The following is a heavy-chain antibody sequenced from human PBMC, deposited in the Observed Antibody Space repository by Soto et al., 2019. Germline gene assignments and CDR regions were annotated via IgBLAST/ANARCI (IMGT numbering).Heavy chain of an antibody. CDR1: GFTFSGSA. CDR3: TRRGDYYDSSGYYHFDY. CDR2: IRSKANSYAT. D-gene: IGHD3-22*01. Sequence: GGSLRLSCAASGFTFSGSAMHWVRQASGKGLEWVGRIRSKANSYATAYAASVKGRFTISRDDSKNTAYLQMNSLKPEDTAVYYCTRRGDYYDSSGYYHFDYWGQGTLVTVSS. J-gene: IGHJ4*02. V-gene: IGHV3-73*01.